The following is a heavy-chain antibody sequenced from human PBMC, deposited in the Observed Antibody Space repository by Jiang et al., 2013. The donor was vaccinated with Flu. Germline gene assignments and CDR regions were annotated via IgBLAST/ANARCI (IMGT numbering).Heavy chain of an antibody. CDR2: INPNSGGT. CDR3: ARAFGTGFGASFDY. D-gene: IGHD3-10*01. V-gene: IGHV1-2*04. Sequence: RQAPGQGLEWMGWINPNSGGTNYAQKFQGWVTMTRDTSISTAYMELSRLRSDDTAVYYCARAFGTGFGASFDYWGQGTLVTVSS. J-gene: IGHJ4*02.